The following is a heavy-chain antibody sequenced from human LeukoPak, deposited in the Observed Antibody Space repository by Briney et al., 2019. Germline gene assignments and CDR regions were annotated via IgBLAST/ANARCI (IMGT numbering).Heavy chain of an antibody. CDR1: GYTFTGYF. CDR2: INPNNGGT. Sequence: ASVKVSCKASGYTFTGYFIHWVRQAPGQGLEWMGWINPNNGGTKYAQKFQDRVTMTRDTSISTAYMELSRLRSDDTAVYYCARDERYDSSGYPFDYWGQGTLVTVSS. J-gene: IGHJ4*02. D-gene: IGHD3-22*01. CDR3: ARDERYDSSGYPFDY. V-gene: IGHV1-2*02.